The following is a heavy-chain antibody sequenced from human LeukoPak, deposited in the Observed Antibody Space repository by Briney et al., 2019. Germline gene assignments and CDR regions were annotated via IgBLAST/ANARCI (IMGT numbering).Heavy chain of an antibody. V-gene: IGHV3-30*03. Sequence: PGGSLRLSCAASGFTFRSFGMHWVRQAPGKGLEWVAVTSYDGGDKYYADSVKGRFTISRDNSKNTLFLQMNSLRAEDTAVYYCARDPDDYGDYSYFDYWGQGTIVTVS. CDR3: ARDPDDYGDYSYFDY. CDR2: TSYDGGDK. J-gene: IGHJ4*03. D-gene: IGHD4-17*01. CDR1: GFTFRSFG.